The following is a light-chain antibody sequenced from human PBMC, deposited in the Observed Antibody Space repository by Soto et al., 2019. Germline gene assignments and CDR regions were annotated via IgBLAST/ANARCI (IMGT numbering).Light chain of an antibody. CDR1: QGIRNY. CDR3: QKYSGPPYT. Sequence: DIQMTQSPSSLSASVGDRVTITCRASQGIRNYLAWYQQKPGKVPKLLIYTASTLQSGVPSRFSGSGSGTEFTLTISSLKPEDVANYYCQKYSGPPYTFGQGTNLEIK. V-gene: IGKV1-27*01. CDR2: TAS. J-gene: IGKJ2*01.